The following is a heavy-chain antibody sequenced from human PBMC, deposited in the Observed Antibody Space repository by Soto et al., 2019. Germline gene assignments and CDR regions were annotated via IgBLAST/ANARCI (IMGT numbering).Heavy chain of an antibody. D-gene: IGHD3-22*01. CDR3: ARSRGGYFDY. J-gene: IGHJ4*02. CDR1: GASISSYY. Sequence: SETLSLTCTVSGASISSYYWSWIRQPPGKGLEWIGYIYYSGSTNYNPSLKSRVTISLDTSKNQFSLKLSSVTAADTAVYYCARSRGGYFDYWGQGTPVTVSS. V-gene: IGHV4-59*01. CDR2: IYYSGST.